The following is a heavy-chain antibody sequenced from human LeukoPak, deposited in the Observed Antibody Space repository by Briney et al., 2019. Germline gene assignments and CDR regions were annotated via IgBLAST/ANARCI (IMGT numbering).Heavy chain of an antibody. J-gene: IGHJ4*02. CDR2: ISAYNGNT. D-gene: IGHD3-22*01. CDR1: GYTFTSYG. Sequence: ASVKVSCKASGYTFTSYGISWVRQAPGQGLEWMGWISAYNGNTNYAQKFQGRVTITADKSTSTAYMELSSLRSEDTAVYYCARFYDSSGRVDYWGQGTLVTVSS. CDR3: ARFYDSSGRVDY. V-gene: IGHV1-18*01.